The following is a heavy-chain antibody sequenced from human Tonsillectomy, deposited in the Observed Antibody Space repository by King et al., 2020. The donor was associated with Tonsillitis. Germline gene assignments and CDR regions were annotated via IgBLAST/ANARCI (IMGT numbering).Heavy chain of an antibody. CDR2: INDISSAI. V-gene: IGHV3-48*01. Sequence: DVQLVESGGGLVQPGGSLRLSCAASGFTLSRYSMNWVRQSPGKGLEWVSYINDISSAIYYADSVKGRFTISRDNGKNSLHLQMNSLRVEDTAIYYCGRGLPGGYSVDYWGQGTLVTVSS. CDR3: GRGLPGGYSVDY. CDR1: GFTLSRYS. D-gene: IGHD4-23*01. J-gene: IGHJ4*02.